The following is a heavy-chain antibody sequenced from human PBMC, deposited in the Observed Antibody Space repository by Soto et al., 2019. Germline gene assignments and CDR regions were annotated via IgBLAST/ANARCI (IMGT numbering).Heavy chain of an antibody. Sequence: EVQLLESGGGLVQPGGSLRLSCAASGFTFRSYAMSWVRQAPGKGLEWVSDISGSGGSTNYADSVKGQFTISRDNSKNTLYLQMNSLRAEDTAVYYCAKDSGYDKDFQHWGQGTLVTVSS. J-gene: IGHJ1*01. CDR2: ISGSGGST. V-gene: IGHV3-23*01. CDR3: AKDSGYDKDFQH. CDR1: GFTFRSYA. D-gene: IGHD5-12*01.